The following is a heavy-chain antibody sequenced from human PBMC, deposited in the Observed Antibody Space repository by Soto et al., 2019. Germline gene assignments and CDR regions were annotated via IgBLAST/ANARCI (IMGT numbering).Heavy chain of an antibody. V-gene: IGHV1-69*01. D-gene: IGHD5-12*01. Sequence: QVQLVQSWAEVKKPGSSVKVSCKASVGTFNNHSINWVRQAPGQGLEWRGGIIPIFGTSNYAQKFQGRVTITADESTRTAHMELSILISEDTAVYYGVRGQMREMATLLRDKGFETWGLGTLVTVSA. CDR1: VGTFNNHS. CDR2: IIPIFGTS. CDR3: VRGQMREMATLLRDKGFET. J-gene: IGHJ5*02.